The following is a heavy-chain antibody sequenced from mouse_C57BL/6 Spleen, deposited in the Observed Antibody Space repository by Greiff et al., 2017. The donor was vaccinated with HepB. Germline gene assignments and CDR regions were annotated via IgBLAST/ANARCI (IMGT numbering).Heavy chain of an antibody. CDR3: TTCYSNRSWFAY. CDR1: GFNIKDDY. CDR2: IDPENGDT. V-gene: IGHV14-4*01. D-gene: IGHD2-5*01. Sequence: VQLQQSGAELVRPGASVKLSCTASGFNIKDDYMHWVKQRPEQGLEWIGWIDPENGDTEYASKFQGKATITADTSSNTAYLQLSSLTSEDTAVYYCTTCYSNRSWFAYWGQGTLVTVSA. J-gene: IGHJ3*01.